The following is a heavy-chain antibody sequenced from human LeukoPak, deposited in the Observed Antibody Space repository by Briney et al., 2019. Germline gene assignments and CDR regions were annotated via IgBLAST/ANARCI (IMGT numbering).Heavy chain of an antibody. CDR2: ISGSDVTT. CDR3: VQGNALDY. D-gene: IGHD3-10*01. J-gene: IGHJ4*02. V-gene: IGHV3-23*01. CDR1: GFSFSTYD. Sequence: PGGSLRLSCAASGFSFSTYDMSWARLPPGKGLEWVSSISGSDVTTNYADSVKGRFTISRDNSKNMLYVQMNSLRAEDTALYYCVQGNALDYWGQGTLVTVSS.